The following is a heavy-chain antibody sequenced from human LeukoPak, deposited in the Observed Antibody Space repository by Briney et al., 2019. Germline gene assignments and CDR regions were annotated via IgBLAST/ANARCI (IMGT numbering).Heavy chain of an antibody. CDR3: ARGTSGGSNWFDP. J-gene: IGHJ5*02. V-gene: IGHV1-8*01. Sequence: ASVKVSCKASGYTFTSYDFNWVRQATGQRPEWMGWMSPNSGDTGYAQKFQDRVTMTRNTSISTAYMELSSLRSDDTAVYYCARGTSGGSNWFDPWGQGTLVTVSS. CDR2: MSPNSGDT. CDR1: GYTFTSYD. D-gene: IGHD1-26*01.